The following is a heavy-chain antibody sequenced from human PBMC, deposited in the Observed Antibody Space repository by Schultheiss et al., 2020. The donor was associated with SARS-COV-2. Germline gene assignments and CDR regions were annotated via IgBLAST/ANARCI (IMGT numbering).Heavy chain of an antibody. Sequence: SETLSLTCAVYGGSFSGYYWSWIRQPPGKGLEWIGEINHSGSTNYNPSLKSRVIISVDTSKNQFSLKLSSVTAADTAVYYCARLAAAEVNYYYYGMDVWGQGTTVTVSS. D-gene: IGHD6-13*01. V-gene: IGHV4-34*01. J-gene: IGHJ6*02. CDR3: ARLAAAEVNYYYYGMDV. CDR1: GGSFSGYY. CDR2: INHSGST.